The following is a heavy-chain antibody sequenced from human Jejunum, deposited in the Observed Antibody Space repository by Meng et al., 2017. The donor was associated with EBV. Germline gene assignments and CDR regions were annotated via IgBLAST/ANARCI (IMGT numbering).Heavy chain of an antibody. V-gene: IGHV1-18*01. CDR2: ISVKNGEA. J-gene: IGHJ2*01. D-gene: IGHD6-13*01. CDR1: GYLFTNYD. Sequence: VLVVQSGTDAEKPGASMKDACKASGYLFTNYDISWVRQAPGQGLEWMGWISVKNGEAKYPQNFQGRVTMTTDTTTSTAYMELRSLTSDDTAVYYCARYVPNGSFWYFDFWGRGTLVTVSS. CDR3: ARYVPNGSFWYFDF.